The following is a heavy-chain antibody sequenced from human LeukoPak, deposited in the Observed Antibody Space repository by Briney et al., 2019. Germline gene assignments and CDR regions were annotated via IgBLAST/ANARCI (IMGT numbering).Heavy chain of an antibody. Sequence: PSETLSLTCAVYGGSFSGYYWSRIRQPPGKGLEWIGEINHSGSTNYNPSLKSRVTISVDTSKNQFSLKLSSVTAADTAVYYCACWSATVTYFDYWGQGTLVTVSS. CDR3: ACWSATVTYFDY. CDR2: INHSGST. CDR1: GGSFSGYY. J-gene: IGHJ4*02. V-gene: IGHV4-34*01. D-gene: IGHD4-17*01.